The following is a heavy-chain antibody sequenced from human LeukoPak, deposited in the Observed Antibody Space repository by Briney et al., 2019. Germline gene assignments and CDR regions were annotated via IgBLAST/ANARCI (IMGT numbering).Heavy chain of an antibody. CDR2: ISSSSSYI. D-gene: IGHD3-22*01. J-gene: IGHJ4*02. Sequence: PGGSLRLSCAASGFTFSSYSMNWVCQAPGKGLEWGSSISSSSSYIYYADSVKGPFTISRDNAKNSLYLKMNSLRAEATAVYCWARGSARDSSGYYYDPLDYWGQGTLVTVSS. V-gene: IGHV3-21*01. CDR1: GFTFSSYS. CDR3: ARGSARDSSGYYYDPLDY.